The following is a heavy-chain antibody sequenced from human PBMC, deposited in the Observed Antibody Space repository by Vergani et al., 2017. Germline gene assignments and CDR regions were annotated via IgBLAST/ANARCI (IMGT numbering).Heavy chain of an antibody. CDR3: ARGRVGYSYGYQYWYFDL. D-gene: IGHD5-18*01. J-gene: IGHJ2*01. V-gene: IGHV4-4*07. Sequence: QVQLQESGPGLVKPSETLSLTCTVSGGSISSYYWSWIRQPAGKGLEWIGRIYTSGSTNYNPSLKSRVTMSVDTSKNQFSLKLNSVTAADTAVYYCARGRVGYSYGYQYWYFDLWGRGALVTVSP. CDR2: IYTSGST. CDR1: GGSISSYY.